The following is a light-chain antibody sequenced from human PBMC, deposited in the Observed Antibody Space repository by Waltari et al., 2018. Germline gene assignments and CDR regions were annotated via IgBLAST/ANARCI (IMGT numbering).Light chain of an antibody. CDR2: RNN. J-gene: IGLJ3*02. CDR1: RSNIGSNY. Sequence: QSVLTQPPSASGTPGQRVTISCSGSRSNIGSNYVYWYQQVPGTAPKLLLDRNNRRPSGGPDRFAGSKSGTSASLAISGLRSEDEADYYCAAWDDSLSGRVFGGGTKVTVL. V-gene: IGLV1-47*01. CDR3: AAWDDSLSGRV.